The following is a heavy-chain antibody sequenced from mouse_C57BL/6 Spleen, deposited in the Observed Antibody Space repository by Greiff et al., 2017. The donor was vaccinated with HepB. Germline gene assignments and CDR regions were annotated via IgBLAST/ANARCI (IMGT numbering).Heavy chain of an antibody. CDR1: GYTFTSYW. J-gene: IGHJ3*01. V-gene: IGHV1-52*01. CDR2: IDPSDSET. Sequence: QVQLQQPGAELVRPGSSVKLSCKASGYTFTSYWMHWVKQRPIQGLEWIGNIDPSDSETHYNQKFKDKATLTVDKSSSTAYMQLSSLTSEDSAVYDCARAHGSPPAWFADWGQGTLVTVSA. D-gene: IGHD1-1*01. CDR3: ARAHGSPPAWFAD.